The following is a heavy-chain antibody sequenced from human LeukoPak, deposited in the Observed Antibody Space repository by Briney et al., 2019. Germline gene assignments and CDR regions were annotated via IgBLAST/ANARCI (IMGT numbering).Heavy chain of an antibody. Sequence: PSETLSLTRTVSGGSISSYYWSWIRQPAGKGLEWIGRIYTSGSTNYNPSLKSRVTMSVDTSKNQFSLKLSSVTAADTAVYYCAREQSGYSSGRYPFDYWGQGTLVTVSS. CDR2: IYTSGST. J-gene: IGHJ4*02. D-gene: IGHD6-19*01. V-gene: IGHV4-4*07. CDR1: GGSISSYY. CDR3: AREQSGYSSGRYPFDY.